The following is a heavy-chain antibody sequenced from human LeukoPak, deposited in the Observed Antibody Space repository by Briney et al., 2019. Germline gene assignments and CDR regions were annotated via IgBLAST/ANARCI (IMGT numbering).Heavy chain of an antibody. CDR1: GHTFTGYY. V-gene: IGHV1-2*02. CDR3: ARGPNWNYDVVFGYFDY. J-gene: IGHJ4*02. D-gene: IGHD1-7*01. CDR2: INPNSGGT. Sequence: ASVKVSCKASGHTFTGYYMHWVRQAPGQGLEWMGWINPNSGGTNYAQKFQGRVTMTRDTSISTAYMELSRLRSDDTAVYYCARGPNWNYDVVFGYFDYWGQGTLVTVSS.